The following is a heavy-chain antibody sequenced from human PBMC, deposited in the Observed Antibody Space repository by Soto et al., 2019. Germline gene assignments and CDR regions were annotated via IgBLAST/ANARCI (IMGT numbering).Heavy chain of an antibody. V-gene: IGHV1-24*01. CDR2: FDPEDGET. Sequence: ASVKVSCKVSGYTLTELSMHWVRQAPGKGLEWMGGFDPEDGETIYAQKFQGRVTMTEDTSTDTAYMELSSLRSEDTAVYYCAPSVEGFIYSYKGMDVGGQGNRDTVPS. CDR1: GYTLTELS. D-gene: IGHD3-10*01. CDR3: APSVEGFIYSYKGMDV. J-gene: IGHJ6*02.